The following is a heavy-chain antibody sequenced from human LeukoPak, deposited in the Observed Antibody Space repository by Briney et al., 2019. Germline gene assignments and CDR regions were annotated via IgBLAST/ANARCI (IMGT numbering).Heavy chain of an antibody. J-gene: IGHJ3*02. Sequence: ASVKVSCKASGGTFSSYAISWVRQAPGQGLEWMGGIIPIFGTANYAQKFQGRVTITADESTSTAYMELSSLRSEDTAVYYCARDSTNAGIAVAGPDGAFDIWGQGTMVTVSS. CDR1: GGTFSSYA. CDR3: ARDSTNAGIAVAGPDGAFDI. CDR2: IIPIFGTA. V-gene: IGHV1-69*01. D-gene: IGHD6-19*01.